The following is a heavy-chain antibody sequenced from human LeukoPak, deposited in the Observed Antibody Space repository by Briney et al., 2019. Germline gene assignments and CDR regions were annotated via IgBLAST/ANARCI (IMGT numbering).Heavy chain of an antibody. V-gene: IGHV4-59*01. J-gene: IGHJ6*02. CDR2: IYYSGST. D-gene: IGHD3-9*01. CDR3: ARVHRTSSYYDILTGYYSKGGYYYYYGMDV. CDR1: GGSISSYY. Sequence: SETLSLTCTVSGGSISSYYWSWIRQPPGKGLEWIGYIYYSGSTNYNPSLKSRVTISVDTSKNQFSLKLSSVTAADTAVYYCARVHRTSSYYDILTGYYSKGGYYYYYGMDVWGQGTTVTVSS.